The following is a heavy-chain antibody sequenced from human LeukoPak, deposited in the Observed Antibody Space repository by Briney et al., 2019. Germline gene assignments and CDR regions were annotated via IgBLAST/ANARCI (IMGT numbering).Heavy chain of an antibody. CDR3: ARDLYDFDYYGMDV. D-gene: IGHD3-3*01. J-gene: IGHJ6*02. CDR2: IWYDGSNQ. V-gene: IGHV3-33*01. CDR1: RFTFRNYG. Sequence: YPGGSLRLSCAASRFTFRNYGMHWVRQAPGKGLEWVATIWYDGSNQYYADSVKGRFTISRDNSKNTLYLQMNSLRAEDTAVYYCARDLYDFDYYGMDVWGQGTTVTVSS.